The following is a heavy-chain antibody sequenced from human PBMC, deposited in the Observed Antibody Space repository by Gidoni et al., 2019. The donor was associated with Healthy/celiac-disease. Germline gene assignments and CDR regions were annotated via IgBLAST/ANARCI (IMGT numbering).Heavy chain of an antibody. V-gene: IGHV5-51*01. CDR2: IYPGDSDT. J-gene: IGHJ3*02. CDR1: GYSFTSYW. D-gene: IGHD5-12*01. CDR3: ARHTIRDGYNWAIDAFDI. Sequence: EVQLVQSGAEVKKPGESLKISCKGSGYSFTSYWIGWVRQMPGKGLEWMGIIYPGDSDTRYSPSFQGQVTISADKSISTAYLQWSSLKASDTAMYYCARHTIRDGYNWAIDAFDIWGQGTMVTVSS.